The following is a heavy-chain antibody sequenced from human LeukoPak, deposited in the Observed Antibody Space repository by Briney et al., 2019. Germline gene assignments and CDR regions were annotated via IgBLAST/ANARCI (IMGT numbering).Heavy chain of an antibody. Sequence: PGGPLRLSCAASGFTFSSYWMSWVRQAPGKGLEWVANIKQDGSEKYYVDSVKGRFTISRDNAKNSLYLQMNSLRAEDTAVYYCARVWVIVVVPAAPHATLDYWGQGTLVTVSS. V-gene: IGHV3-7*01. CDR1: GFTFSSYW. CDR3: ARVWVIVVVPAAPHATLDY. J-gene: IGHJ4*02. CDR2: IKQDGSEK. D-gene: IGHD2-2*01.